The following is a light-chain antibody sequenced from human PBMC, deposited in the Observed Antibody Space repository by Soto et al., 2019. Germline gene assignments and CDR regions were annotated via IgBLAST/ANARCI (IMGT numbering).Light chain of an antibody. J-gene: IGLJ3*02. Sequence: QSVLTQTPSASGTPGQRVTISCSGSSSNIGSNYVYWYQQFPGTTPKLLIYRNNQRPSGVPDRFSGSKSDTSASLAISGLRSEDEADYFCAAWDDSMSGHWVFGGGTQLTVL. CDR2: RNN. V-gene: IGLV1-47*01. CDR1: SSNIGSNY. CDR3: AAWDDSMSGHWV.